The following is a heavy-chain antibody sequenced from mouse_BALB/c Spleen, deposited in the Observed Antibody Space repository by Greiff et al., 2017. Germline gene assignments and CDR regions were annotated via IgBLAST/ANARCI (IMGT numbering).Heavy chain of an antibody. CDR2: IYPGSGST. CDR3: ARGGRGYFDY. CDR1: GYTFTDYV. J-gene: IGHJ2*01. Sequence: VKLVESGPELVKPGASVKMSCKASGYTFTDYVISWVKQRTGQGLEWIGEIYPGSGSTYYNEKFKGKATLTADKSSNTAYMQLSSLTSEDSAVYFCARGGRGYFDYWGQGTTLTVSS. V-gene: IGHV1-77*01.